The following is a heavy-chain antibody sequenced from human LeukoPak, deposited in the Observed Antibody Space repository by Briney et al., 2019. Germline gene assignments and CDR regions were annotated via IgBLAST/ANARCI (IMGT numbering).Heavy chain of an antibody. Sequence: GSLRLSCAASGFTFSSYSMNWFRQAPGKGLEWVSYISSSSSTIYYADSVKGRFTISRDNAKNSLYLQMNSLRAEDTAVYYCAREIYGGYYYDSSGYEYWGQGTLVTVSS. J-gene: IGHJ4*02. CDR3: AREIYGGYYYDSSGYEY. CDR1: GFTFSSYS. V-gene: IGHV3-48*04. CDR2: ISSSSSTI. D-gene: IGHD3-22*01.